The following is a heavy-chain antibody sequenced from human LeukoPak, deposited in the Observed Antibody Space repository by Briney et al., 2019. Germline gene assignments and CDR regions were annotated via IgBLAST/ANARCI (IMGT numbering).Heavy chain of an antibody. CDR2: ISGDGGHT. CDR1: GFTFHDYA. Sequence: GGSLRLSCAASGFTFHDYAMHWVRQTPGKGLEWLSVISGDGGHTYYAETVKGRFTISRDNSIKSLYLQMNGLRTEDTALYYCALEPLGYCSTSSCPRWFDPRGQGTLVTVSS. CDR3: ALEPLGYCSTSSCPRWFDP. J-gene: IGHJ5*02. V-gene: IGHV3-43*02. D-gene: IGHD2-2*01.